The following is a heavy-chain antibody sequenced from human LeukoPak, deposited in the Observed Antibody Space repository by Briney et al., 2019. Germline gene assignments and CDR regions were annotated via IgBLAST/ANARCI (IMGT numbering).Heavy chain of an antibody. J-gene: IGHJ4*02. CDR3: ARSHDSSGYSFDY. Sequence: ASVKVSCKASGGTFSSYAISWVRQAPGQGLEWMGWMNPNSGNTGYAQKFQGRVTMTRNTSISTAYMELSSLRSEDTAVYYCARSHDSSGYSFDYWGQGTLVTVSS. CDR1: GGTFSSYA. D-gene: IGHD3-22*01. V-gene: IGHV1-8*02. CDR2: MNPNSGNT.